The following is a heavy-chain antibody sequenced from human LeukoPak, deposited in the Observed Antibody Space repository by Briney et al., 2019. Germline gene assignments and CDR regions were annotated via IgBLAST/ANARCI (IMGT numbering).Heavy chain of an antibody. D-gene: IGHD6-6*01. CDR1: GFTFSSYA. Sequence: GGSLRLSCATSGFTFSSYAMSWVRQAPGKGLEWVSAISGSGGSTYYADSVKGRFTISRDSSKNTLYLQMNSLRAEDTAVYYCAATARTYSCSSKNYYYYGMDVWGQGTTVTVSS. J-gene: IGHJ6*02. V-gene: IGHV3-23*01. CDR2: ISGSGGST. CDR3: AATARTYSCSSKNYYYYGMDV.